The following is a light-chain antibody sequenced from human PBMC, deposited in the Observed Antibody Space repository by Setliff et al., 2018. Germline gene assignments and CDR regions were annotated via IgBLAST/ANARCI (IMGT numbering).Light chain of an antibody. V-gene: IGLV1-44*01. Sequence: QSVLTQPPSASGTPGQRVTISCSGSSSNIGTNTVXXXXXXXXXXXXXLIYXXXQRPSGVPDRFSGSESGTSASLAISGLQSEDEADYYCAAWDDSLNGHVFGTGTKV. CDR1: SSNIGTNT. CDR2: XXX. J-gene: IGLJ1*01. CDR3: AAWDDSLNGHV.